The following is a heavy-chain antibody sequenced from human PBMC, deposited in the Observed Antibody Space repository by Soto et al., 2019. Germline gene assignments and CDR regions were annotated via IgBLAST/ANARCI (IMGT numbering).Heavy chain of an antibody. CDR2: ISGSGGST. J-gene: IGHJ3*02. V-gene: IGHV3-23*01. D-gene: IGHD1-26*01. CDR3: AKFGGSYYSAFDI. Sequence: GGSLRLSWAASGFTFSSYAMSWVRQAPGKGLEWVSAISGSGGSTYYADSVKGRFTISRDNSKNTLYLQMNSLRAEDTAVYYCAKFGGSYYSAFDIWGQGTMVTVSS. CDR1: GFTFSSYA.